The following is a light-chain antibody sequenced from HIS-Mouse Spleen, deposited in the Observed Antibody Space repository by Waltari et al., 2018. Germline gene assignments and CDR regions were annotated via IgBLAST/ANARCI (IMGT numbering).Light chain of an antibody. CDR1: NIGRKS. V-gene: IGLV3-21*02. CDR2: DDS. CDR3: QVWDSSSDRV. J-gene: IGLJ1*01. Sequence: SYVLTQPPSVSVAPGQTARITCGGNNIGRKSGHWYQQKPGHAPVLVVYDDSDRPSGIPERFSGSNSANTATLTISSVEAGNEADYYCQVWDSSSDRVFGTGTKVTVL.